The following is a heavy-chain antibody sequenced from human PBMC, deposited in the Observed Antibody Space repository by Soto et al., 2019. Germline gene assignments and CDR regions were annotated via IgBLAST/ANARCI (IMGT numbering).Heavy chain of an antibody. D-gene: IGHD3-9*01. J-gene: IGHJ4*02. Sequence: GSLILSCAASGFTFSDHYMSWIRQAPGKGLEWIGYSSNSGSFTRYADSVKGRFSISRDNAKNSLFLQINSLRGDDTAIYYCLRSGDNYNILDYWGQGT. CDR3: LRSGDNYNILDY. CDR1: GFTFSDHY. CDR2: SSNSGSFT. V-gene: IGHV3-11*06.